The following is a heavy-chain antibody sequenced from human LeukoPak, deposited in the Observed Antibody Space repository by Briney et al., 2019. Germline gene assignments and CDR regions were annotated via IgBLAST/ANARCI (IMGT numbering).Heavy chain of an antibody. J-gene: IGHJ4*02. D-gene: IGHD3-10*01. CDR3: AKIGDYYGSGSYYPNFDY. V-gene: IGHV3-23*01. Sequence: GGSLRLSCAASGFTFSSYGIHWVRQAPGKGLEWVSAISGSGGSTYYADSVKGRFTISRDNSKNTLYLQMNSLRAEDTAVYYCAKIGDYYGSGSYYPNFDYWGQGTLVTVSS. CDR2: ISGSGGST. CDR1: GFTFSSYG.